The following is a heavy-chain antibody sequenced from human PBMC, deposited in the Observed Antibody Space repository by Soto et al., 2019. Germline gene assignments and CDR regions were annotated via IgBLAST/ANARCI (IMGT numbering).Heavy chain of an antibody. CDR1: GGSISSSNW. Sequence: SETLSLTCAVSGGSISSSNWWSWVRQPPGKGLEWIGEIYHSGSTNYNPSLKSRVTISVDKSKNQFSLKLSSVTAADTAVYYCARDWAYYYGSGSYSPAYGMDVWGQGTTVTVSS. V-gene: IGHV4-4*02. D-gene: IGHD3-10*01. J-gene: IGHJ6*02. CDR3: ARDWAYYYGSGSYSPAYGMDV. CDR2: IYHSGST.